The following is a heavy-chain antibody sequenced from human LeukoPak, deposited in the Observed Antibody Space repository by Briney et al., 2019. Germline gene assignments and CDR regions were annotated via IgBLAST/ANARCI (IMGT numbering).Heavy chain of an antibody. CDR2: INHSGST. V-gene: IGHV4-34*01. CDR3: ARPPKYSSSWYWFDP. J-gene: IGHJ5*02. CDR1: GGTFSGYY. Sequence: PSETLSLTCAVYGGTFSGYYWSWIRQPPGKGLDWIGEINHSGSTNYNPSLKSRVTISVDTSKNQFSLKLSSVTAADTAVYYCARPPKYSSSWYWFDPWGQGTLVTVSS. D-gene: IGHD6-13*01.